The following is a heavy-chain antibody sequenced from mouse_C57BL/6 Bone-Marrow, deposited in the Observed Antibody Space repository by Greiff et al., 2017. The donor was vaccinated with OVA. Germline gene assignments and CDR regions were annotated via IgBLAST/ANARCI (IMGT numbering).Heavy chain of an antibody. Sequence: EVHLVESGGGLVKPGGSLKLSCAASGFTFSDYGMHWVRQAPEKGLEWVAYISSGSSTIYYADTVKGRFTISRDNAKNTLFLQMTSLRSEDTAMYYCARLYYGSSPWYFDVWGTGTTVTVSS. CDR1: GFTFSDYG. CDR2: ISSGSSTI. V-gene: IGHV5-17*01. CDR3: ARLYYGSSPWYFDV. D-gene: IGHD1-1*01. J-gene: IGHJ1*03.